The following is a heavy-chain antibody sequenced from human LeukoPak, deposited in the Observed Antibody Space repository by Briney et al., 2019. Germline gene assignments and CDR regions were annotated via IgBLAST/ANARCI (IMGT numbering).Heavy chain of an antibody. CDR3: ARTGYYKSNFDY. V-gene: IGHV4-59*01. CDR2: IYYSGST. D-gene: IGHD3-9*01. Sequence: PSETLSLTCTVSGGSISRYYWSWIRRPPGKGLEWIGYIYYSGSTNYNPSLKSRVTISVDTSKNQFSLKLSSVTAADTAVYYCARTGYYKSNFDYWGQGTLVTVSS. J-gene: IGHJ4*02. CDR1: GGSISRYY.